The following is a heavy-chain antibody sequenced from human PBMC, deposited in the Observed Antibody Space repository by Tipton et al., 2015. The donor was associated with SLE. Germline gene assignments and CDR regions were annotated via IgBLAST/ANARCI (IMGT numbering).Heavy chain of an antibody. CDR2: IYKSGDT. CDR3: ARESCTNGICYRYFDL. J-gene: IGHJ2*01. Sequence: TLSLTCGVSGGSMFSVDYSWTWIRQPPGKGLEWIGYIYKSGDTYYNPSLRSRVTMTADTSKNQFSLKLNSLTAADTAVYYCARESCTNGICYRYFDLWGRGTLVTVSS. D-gene: IGHD2-8*01. V-gene: IGHV4-30-2*05. CDR1: GGSMFSVDYS.